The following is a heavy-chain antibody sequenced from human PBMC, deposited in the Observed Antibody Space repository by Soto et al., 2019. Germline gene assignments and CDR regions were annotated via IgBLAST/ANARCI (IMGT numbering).Heavy chain of an antibody. J-gene: IGHJ4*02. CDR1: GYTLTSYY. D-gene: IGHD3-22*01. V-gene: IGHV1-46*01. CDR2: INPSGGST. CDR3: ARSTARGYYDSSGYRFDY. Sequence: ASVKVSCKASGYTLTSYYMHWVRQAPGQGLEWMGIINPSGGSTSYAQKFQGRVTMTRDTSTSTVYMELSSLRSEDTAVYYCARSTARGYYDSSGYRFDYWGQGTLVTVSS.